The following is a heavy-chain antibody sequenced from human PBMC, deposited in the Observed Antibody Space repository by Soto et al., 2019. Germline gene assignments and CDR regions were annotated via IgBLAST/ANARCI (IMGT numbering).Heavy chain of an antibody. Sequence: VQLVQSGPEVKKPGSSVKVSCKSTGDTFSSYAVSWVRQAPGQGLEWMGGIIATFGTVNYAQKFQGRGAITADDSTRVAYMELSSLRSEDTGVYYCAREAGDYGHPYFDYWGQGTLVSVSS. CDR3: AREAGDYGHPYFDY. CDR2: IIATFGTV. D-gene: IGHD3-10*01. V-gene: IGHV1-69*01. CDR1: GDTFSSYA. J-gene: IGHJ4*02.